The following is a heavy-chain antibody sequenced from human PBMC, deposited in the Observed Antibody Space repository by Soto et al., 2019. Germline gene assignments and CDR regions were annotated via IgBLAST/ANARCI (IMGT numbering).Heavy chain of an antibody. J-gene: IGHJ6*02. Sequence: GGSLRLSCAASGFTFSSYGMHWVRQAPGKGLEWVAVIWYDGSNKYYADSVKGRFTISRDNSKNTLYLQMNSLRAEDTAVYYCARDRGYSYGYNLAGGHGMDVWGQGTTVTVSS. CDR2: IWYDGSNK. V-gene: IGHV3-33*01. D-gene: IGHD5-18*01. CDR1: GFTFSSYG. CDR3: ARDRGYSYGYNLAGGHGMDV.